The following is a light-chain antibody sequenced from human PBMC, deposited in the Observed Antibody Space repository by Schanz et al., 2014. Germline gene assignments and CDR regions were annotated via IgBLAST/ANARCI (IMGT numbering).Light chain of an antibody. V-gene: IGKV4-1*01. CDR1: QSLLYTSDSKDY. Sequence: DIVMTQSPDSLAVSLGERATIHCKSSQSLLYTSDSKDYLAWYQHKPGQPPKLVIHWATSRESGVPDRFSGSGSGTDFTLTISSLQAEDVAVYYCQQYYSTPWTFGQGTKVEIK. CDR2: WAT. J-gene: IGKJ1*01. CDR3: QQYYSTPWT.